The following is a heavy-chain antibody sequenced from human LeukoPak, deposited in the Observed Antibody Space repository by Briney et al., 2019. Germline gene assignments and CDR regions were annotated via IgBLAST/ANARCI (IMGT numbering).Heavy chain of an antibody. D-gene: IGHD3-16*02. CDR1: GGSISTINNY. Sequence: KASETLTLTCTVSGGSISTINNYWGWIRQPPGKGLEWIGSVDYRGSTYYKSSLKSRVTISVDTSKNQFSLKLSSVTAADTAVYYCARVRGTFGGVIVPFDYYGMDVWGQGTTVTVSS. CDR3: ARVRGTFGGVIVPFDYYGMDV. V-gene: IGHV4-39*07. CDR2: VDYRGST. J-gene: IGHJ6*02.